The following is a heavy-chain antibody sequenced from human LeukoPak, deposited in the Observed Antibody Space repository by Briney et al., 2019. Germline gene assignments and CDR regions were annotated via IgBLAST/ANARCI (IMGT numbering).Heavy chain of an antibody. CDR1: GYTFTGYY. D-gene: IGHD6-13*01. Sequence: GASVKVSCKVSGYTFTGYYIHWVRQAPGQGLEWMGWINPNSGGTNCAQKFQGRVTLTRDTSISTAYMELSRLRSDDTAVYYCARAALIAAAGRPYDPWGQGTLVTVSS. V-gene: IGHV1-2*02. J-gene: IGHJ5*02. CDR3: ARAALIAAAGRPYDP. CDR2: INPNSGGT.